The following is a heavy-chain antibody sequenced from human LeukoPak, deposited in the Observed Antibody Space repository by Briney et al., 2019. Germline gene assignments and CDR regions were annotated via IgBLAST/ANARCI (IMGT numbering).Heavy chain of an antibody. V-gene: IGHV3-21*01. J-gene: IGHJ3*02. CDR2: ISGSSSNI. D-gene: IGHD2-2*01. CDR1: GFTFSSYG. Sequence: PGGSLRLSCAASGFTFSSYGMNWVRQAPGKGLEWVSSISGSSSNIYYADPVKGRFTISRDNAKNSLYLQMNSLRAEDTAVYYCARGVAAATDRDAFDIWGQGTMVTVSS. CDR3: ARGVAAATDRDAFDI.